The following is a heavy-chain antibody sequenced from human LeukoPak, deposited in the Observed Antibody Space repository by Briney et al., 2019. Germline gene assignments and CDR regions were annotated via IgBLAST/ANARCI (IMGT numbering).Heavy chain of an antibody. D-gene: IGHD3-22*01. CDR3: ARVQHYYDSSGSPDY. Sequence: ASVKVSCKASGYTFTSYGIRWVRQAPGQGLEWVGWISAYNCNTNYAQKLQGRVTMTTDTATSTAYMELRSLRSDDTAVYYCARVQHYYDSSGSPDYWGQGTLVTVSS. J-gene: IGHJ4*02. CDR1: GYTFTSYG. CDR2: ISAYNCNT. V-gene: IGHV1-18*01.